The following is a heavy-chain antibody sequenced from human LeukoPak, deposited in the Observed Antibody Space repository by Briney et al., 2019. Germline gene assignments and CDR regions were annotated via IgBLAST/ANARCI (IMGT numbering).Heavy chain of an antibody. J-gene: IGHJ4*02. CDR1: GFTFSNAW. D-gene: IGHD3-9*01. Sequence: PGGSLRLSCAASGFTFSNAWMSWVRQAPGKGLEWVGRIKSKTDGGTTDYAAPVKGRFTISRDDSKNTLYLQMNSLKTEDTAVYYCTTYTPLYYDILTGYRYFDYWGQGTLVTVSS. V-gene: IGHV3-15*01. CDR2: IKSKTDGGTT. CDR3: TTYTPLYYDILTGYRYFDY.